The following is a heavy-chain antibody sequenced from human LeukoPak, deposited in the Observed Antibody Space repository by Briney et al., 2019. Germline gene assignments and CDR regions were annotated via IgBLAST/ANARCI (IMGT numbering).Heavy chain of an antibody. CDR2: IRYDGSNK. Sequence: PGGSLRLSCAASAFIFSNYGMHWVRQAPGKGLEWVAFIRYDGSNKYYADSVKGRFTISRDNSKNTLYLQMNSLRVEDTAVYYCAKAPRYCSGNSCYSHYFDYWGQGALVTVSS. V-gene: IGHV3-30*02. CDR3: AKAPRYCSGNSCYSHYFDY. CDR1: AFIFSNYG. J-gene: IGHJ4*02. D-gene: IGHD2-15*01.